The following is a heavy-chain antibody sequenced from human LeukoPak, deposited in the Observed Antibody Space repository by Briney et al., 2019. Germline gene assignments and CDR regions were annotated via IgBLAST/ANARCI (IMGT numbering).Heavy chain of an antibody. D-gene: IGHD1-26*01. V-gene: IGHV1-69*06. J-gene: IGHJ3*02. CDR1: GGIFSSHA. CDR2: IIPIFGTA. Sequence: ASVKVSCKASGGIFSSHAISWVRQAPGQGLEWMGGIIPIFGTANYAEKFQGRVTITADKSTSTAYMELSSLRSADTAVYYCARDRVGASPGRDTFDIWAQGTLVTVSS. CDR3: ARDRVGASPGRDTFDI.